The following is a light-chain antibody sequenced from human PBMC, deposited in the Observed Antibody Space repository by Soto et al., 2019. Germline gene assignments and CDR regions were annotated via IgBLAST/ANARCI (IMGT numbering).Light chain of an antibody. CDR1: QSVSSS. CDR3: QQYNNWPPLT. J-gene: IGKJ4*01. V-gene: IGKV3-15*01. Sequence: TLSVSPGETATLSCRANQSVSSSLAWYQQTPGRAPRLLIYGASTRATGIPTRFSGSGSGTEFTLTISSLQSEDFAVYYCQQYNNWPPLTFGGGTKVDIK. CDR2: GAS.